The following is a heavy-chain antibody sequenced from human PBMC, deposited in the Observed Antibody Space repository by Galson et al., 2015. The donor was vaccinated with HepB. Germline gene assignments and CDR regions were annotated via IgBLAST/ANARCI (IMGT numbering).Heavy chain of an antibody. CDR3: ARDRSRAWDTSMGLDY. J-gene: IGHJ4*02. D-gene: IGHD5-18*01. Sequence: SVKVSCKASGYTFTSYCIHWVRQAPGQRLEWMGWINVGNGNTKYSQKFQGRITLTWDTSATTAHMELSSLTSEDTAVYYCARDRSRAWDTSMGLDYWGQGILVTVSS. V-gene: IGHV1-3*01. CDR1: GYTFTSYC. CDR2: INVGNGNT.